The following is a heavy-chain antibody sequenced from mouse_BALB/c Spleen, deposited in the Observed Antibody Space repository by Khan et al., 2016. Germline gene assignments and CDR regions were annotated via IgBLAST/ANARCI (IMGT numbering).Heavy chain of an antibody. Sequence: QVQLKESGAELVKPGASVKLSCKASGYTFTSYYMYWVKQRPGQGLEWIGEINPSNGGTNFNEKFKSKATLTVDKSSSTAYMQLSSLTSEDSAVYYCTRWGNYFDNWGQGTTLTVSS. CDR1: GYTFTSYY. CDR3: TRWGNYFDN. CDR2: INPSNGGT. V-gene: IGHV1S81*02. J-gene: IGHJ2*01.